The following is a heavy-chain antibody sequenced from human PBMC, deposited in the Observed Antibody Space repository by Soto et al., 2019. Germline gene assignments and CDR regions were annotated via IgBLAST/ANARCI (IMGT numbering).Heavy chain of an antibody. Sequence: QTGGSLRLSCEASGFNFRGFWMHWVRQPPGKGPEWVSNITSDGRDVSYADSVRGRFTISRDDARNTLYLQMSDLRVEDTAVYYCTRDDSGLGIDYWGQGTQVTVSS. CDR3: TRDDSGLGIDY. D-gene: IGHD1-26*01. CDR1: GFNFRGFW. V-gene: IGHV3-74*01. J-gene: IGHJ4*02. CDR2: ITSDGRDV.